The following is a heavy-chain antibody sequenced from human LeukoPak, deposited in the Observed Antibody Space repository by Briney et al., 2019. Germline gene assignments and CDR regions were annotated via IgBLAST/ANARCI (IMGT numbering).Heavy chain of an antibody. Sequence: CPTLLNPTQTLTLTCTFSGFSLNASGVGLAWIRQPPGQAREWLALIYLDDYKRYSPSLKSRLTITKATSKTEVVLTMTDMAHVATVKYYCAHRADSTGWYSIDYWGQGTMVTVSS. CDR2: IYLDDYK. J-gene: IGHJ4*02. CDR3: AHRADSTGWYSIDY. V-gene: IGHV2-5*02. D-gene: IGHD6-19*01. CDR1: GFSLNASGVG.